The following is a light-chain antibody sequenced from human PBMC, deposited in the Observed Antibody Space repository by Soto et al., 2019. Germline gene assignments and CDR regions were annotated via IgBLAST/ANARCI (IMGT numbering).Light chain of an antibody. V-gene: IGKV3-15*01. J-gene: IGKJ5*01. CDR2: GVS. CDR3: HQYNDSPLA. Sequence: EIVMTQSPATLSLSPGERATLSCRASQSVSSNLAWYQQKPGQTPRLLIYGVSTRATGIPARFSGGGSGTEFTLTSSSLHSEYFAVYYCHQYNDSPLALGQGTRLEIK. CDR1: QSVSSN.